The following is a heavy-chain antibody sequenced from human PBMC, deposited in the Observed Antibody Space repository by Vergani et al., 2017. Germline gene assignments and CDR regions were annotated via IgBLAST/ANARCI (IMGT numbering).Heavy chain of an antibody. J-gene: IGHJ6*03. D-gene: IGHD2-15*01. V-gene: IGHV2-5*02. CDR1: GFPPNTHGVS. Sequence: QITLKESGPTLVNPTQTLTLTCTFSGFPPNTHGVSVAWIRHPPGKALDWLALIYWDDDQHYSPSLNNKITITKDTSKNQLVLTTANMDYVATGTYYCVYRNTELGPTGWFSPFLYYYYLDVWGKGATVTVSS. CDR2: IYWDDDQ. CDR3: VYRNTELGPTGWFSPFLYYYYLDV.